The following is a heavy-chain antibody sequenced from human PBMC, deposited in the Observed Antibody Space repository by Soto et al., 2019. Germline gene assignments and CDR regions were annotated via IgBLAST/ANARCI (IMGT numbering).Heavy chain of an antibody. V-gene: IGHV3-21*01. J-gene: IGHJ4*02. CDR2: ISSSSSYI. D-gene: IGHD5-18*01. Sequence: RLSCAASGFTFSSYSMNWVRQAPGKGLEWVSSISSSSSYIYYADSVKGRFTISRDNAKNSLYLQMNSLRAEDTAVYYCARAGRIQLWLLYYWGQGTLVTVSS. CDR1: GFTFSSYS. CDR3: ARAGRIQLWLLYY.